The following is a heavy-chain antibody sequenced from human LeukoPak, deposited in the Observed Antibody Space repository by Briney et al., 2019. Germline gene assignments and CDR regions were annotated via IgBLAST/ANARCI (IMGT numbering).Heavy chain of an antibody. CDR1: GFIVRNYY. J-gene: IGHJ4*02. V-gene: IGHV3-53*01. D-gene: IGHD1-14*01. CDR3: ARDPHPGLTGCFDY. Sequence: PGGSLRLSCAASGFIVRNYYLSWVRQAPGKGLEWVSVIYSGGSTYYADSVEGRFTISRDNSKNTVSLQMKSLRAEDTAVYYCARDPHPGLTGCFDYWGQGTLVTVSS. CDR2: IYSGGST.